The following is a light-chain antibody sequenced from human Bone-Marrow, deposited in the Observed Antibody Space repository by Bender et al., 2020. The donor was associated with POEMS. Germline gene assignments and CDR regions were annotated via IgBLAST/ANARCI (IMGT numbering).Light chain of an antibody. Sequence: SYEVTQPPSVSVSPGQTARISCSGDAWPKQYAYWFQQKPGQAPVLALYKDSERPSGVPVRFSGSSSGTIVTLTISGVQAEDEADYYCSSYAGNNNLVFGGRTKLTVL. CDR2: KDS. J-gene: IGLJ3*02. CDR3: SSYAGNNNLV. CDR1: AWPKQY. V-gene: IGLV3-25*03.